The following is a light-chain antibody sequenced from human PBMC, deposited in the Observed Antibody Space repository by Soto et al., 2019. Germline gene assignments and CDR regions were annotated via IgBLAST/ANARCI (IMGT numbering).Light chain of an antibody. Sequence: DIQMTQSPSTLSASVRDRVTIPCRASQTISRYLNWYQQKPGIAPKLVIYAASSLQGGVPSRFSGSGSGTDFTLTISRLEPEDFAVYYCQQRSNWPTFGPWTKVDIK. CDR3: QQRSNWPT. CDR1: QTISRY. V-gene: IGKV1-39*01. J-gene: IGKJ3*01. CDR2: AAS.